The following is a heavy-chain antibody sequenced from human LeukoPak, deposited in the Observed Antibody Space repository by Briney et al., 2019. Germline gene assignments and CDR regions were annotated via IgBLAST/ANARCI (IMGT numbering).Heavy chain of an antibody. CDR3: ARDQPTFSSSWSPVDY. V-gene: IGHV3-53*01. J-gene: IGHJ4*02. CDR2: IYSGGST. CDR1: GFTVSSNY. Sequence: PGGSLRLSCAASGFTVSSNYMSWVRQAPGKGLEWVSVIYSGGSTYYADSVKGRFTISRDNSKNTLYLQMNSLRAEDTAVYYCARDQPTFSSSWSPVDYWGQGTLVTVSS. D-gene: IGHD6-13*01.